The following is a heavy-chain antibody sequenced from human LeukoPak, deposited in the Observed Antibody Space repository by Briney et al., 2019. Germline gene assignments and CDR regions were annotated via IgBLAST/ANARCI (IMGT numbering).Heavy chain of an antibody. J-gene: IGHJ4*02. CDR2: IDYSGST. Sequence: SETLSLTCTVSDGSIINNNHYWGWIRQAPGKGLEWIGNIDYSGSTYNNLSLKSRVTISVDTSKNQVSLKLSSVTAADTAVYYCVRRGTTGTDFDYWGQGTLVTVSS. D-gene: IGHD1-1*01. CDR3: VRRGTTGTDFDY. CDR1: DGSIINNNHY. V-gene: IGHV4-39*01.